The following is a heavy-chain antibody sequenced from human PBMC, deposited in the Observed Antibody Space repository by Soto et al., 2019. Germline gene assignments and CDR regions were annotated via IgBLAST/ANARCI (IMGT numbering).Heavy chain of an antibody. CDR3: ARSPYGSGSYFDY. J-gene: IGHJ4*02. D-gene: IGHD3-10*01. V-gene: IGHV3-48*03. CDR1: GFTFSSYE. Sequence: GGSLRLSCAASGFTFSSYEMNWVRQAPGKGLEWVSYISSSGSTIYYADSVKGRFTISRDNAKNSLYLQMNSLRAEDTAVYYCARSPYGSGSYFDYWGQGTLGTVSS. CDR2: ISSSGSTI.